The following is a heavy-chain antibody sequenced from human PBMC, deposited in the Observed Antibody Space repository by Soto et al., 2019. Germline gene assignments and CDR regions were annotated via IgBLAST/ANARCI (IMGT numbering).Heavy chain of an antibody. J-gene: IGHJ2*01. CDR3: ARKLGTGREI. D-gene: IGHD1-1*01. CDR2: IYYTGRT. CDR1: GDSVDTYY. V-gene: IGHV4-59*02. Sequence: QVQLQESGPGLVKPSETLSLTCTVSGDSVDTYYWSWFRQPPGKGLEWIGYIYYTGRTSYTPSLKSRVTISIDRSMNQFSLSLASVNAADTAVYFCARKLGTGREIWGRGILVGVSS.